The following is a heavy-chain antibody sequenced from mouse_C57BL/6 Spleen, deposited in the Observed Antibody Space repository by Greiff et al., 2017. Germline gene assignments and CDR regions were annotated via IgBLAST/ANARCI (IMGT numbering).Heavy chain of an antibody. CDR2: ISDGGSYT. J-gene: IGHJ2*01. D-gene: IGHD2-5*01. CDR3: ASAYYSKGYFDY. Sequence: EVKLVESGGGLVKPGGSLKLSCAASGFTFSSYAMSWVRQTPEKRLEWVATISDGGSYTYYPDNVKGRFTISRDNAKNNLYLQMSHLKSEDTAMXYCASAYYSKGYFDYWGQGTTLTVSS. V-gene: IGHV5-4*03. CDR1: GFTFSSYA.